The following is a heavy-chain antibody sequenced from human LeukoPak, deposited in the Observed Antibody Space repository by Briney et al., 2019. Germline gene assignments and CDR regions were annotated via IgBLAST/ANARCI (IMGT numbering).Heavy chain of an antibody. CDR1: GAPFPSYA. J-gene: IGHJ4*02. D-gene: IGHD2-15*01. CDR3: ARRPGGSSDY. V-gene: IGHV1-69*05. Sequence: SVKVSSKASGAPFPSYAISGVRPAPGQGREWMGGIIPIFGTANYAQKFQGRVTITTDESTSTAYMELRSLRSDDTAVYYCARRPGGSSDYWGQGTLVTVSS. CDR2: IIPIFGTA.